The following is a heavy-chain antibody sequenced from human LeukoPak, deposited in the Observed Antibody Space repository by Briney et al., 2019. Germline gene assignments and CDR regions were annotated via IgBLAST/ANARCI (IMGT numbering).Heavy chain of an antibody. D-gene: IGHD3-22*01. Sequence: PSETLSLTCTVSGGSISSYYWSWIRQPPGKGLEWIGYIYYSGSTNYNPSLKSRVTISVDTSKKQFSLKLSSVTAADTAVYYCVTYYFDSSGPKKNYWGQGTLVTVSS. CDR2: IYYSGST. V-gene: IGHV4-59*12. CDR1: GGSISSYY. J-gene: IGHJ4*02. CDR3: VTYYFDSSGPKKNY.